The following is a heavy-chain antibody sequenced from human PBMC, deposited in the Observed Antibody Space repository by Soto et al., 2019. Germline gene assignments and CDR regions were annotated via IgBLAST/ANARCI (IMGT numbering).Heavy chain of an antibody. V-gene: IGHV3-23*01. Sequence: GGSLRLSCAASGFTFSSYAMSWVRQAPGKGLEWVSAISGSGGSTYYADSVKGRFTISRDNSKNTLYLQMNSLRAEDTAVYYCAKDRSIVVVRGAFDYWGQGTLVTVSS. CDR2: ISGSGGST. CDR3: AKDRSIVVVRGAFDY. D-gene: IGHD2-15*01. J-gene: IGHJ4*02. CDR1: GFTFSSYA.